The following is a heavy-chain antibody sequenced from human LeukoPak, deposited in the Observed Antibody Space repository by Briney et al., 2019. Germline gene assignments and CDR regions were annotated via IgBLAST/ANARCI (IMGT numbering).Heavy chain of an antibody. CDR2: IGKAGDT. CDR3: ARDADGFDP. D-gene: IGHD5-24*01. CDR1: GFTFSNYW. V-gene: IGHV3-13*01. J-gene: IGHJ5*02. Sequence: GGSLRLSCAASGFTFSNYWMTWVRQATGEGLEWVSGIGKAGDTYYLDSVKGRFTISRENAKNSLYLQMNSLRAGDTAVYYCARDADGFDPWGQGTLVTVSS.